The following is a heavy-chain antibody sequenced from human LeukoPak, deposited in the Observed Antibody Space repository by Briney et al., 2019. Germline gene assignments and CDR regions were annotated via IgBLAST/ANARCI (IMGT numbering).Heavy chain of an antibody. CDR1: GFTFSSYW. Sequence: GGSLRLSCAASGFTFSSYWMSWVRQAPGKGLEWVAVISYDGSNKYYADSVKGRFTISRDNSKNTLYLQMNSLRAEDTAVYYCASTVSFDYWGQGTLVTVSS. CDR3: ASTVSFDY. CDR2: ISYDGSNK. J-gene: IGHJ4*02. V-gene: IGHV3-30*03. D-gene: IGHD4-17*01.